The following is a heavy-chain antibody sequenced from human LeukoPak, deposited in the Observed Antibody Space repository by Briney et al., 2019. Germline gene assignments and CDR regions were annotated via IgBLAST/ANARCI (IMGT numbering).Heavy chain of an antibody. V-gene: IGHV4-59*01. CDR2: IYYSGDT. D-gene: IGHD1-1*01. Sequence: PSETLSLTCTVSGDSISPYYWGWIRQPPGKGLEWIGYIYYSGDTTYNPSLKSRVTMSADTSKNQFSLKPSSVTAADTAVYYCARDKQPGDYWGQGALVTVSS. CDR1: GDSISPYY. J-gene: IGHJ4*02. CDR3: ARDKQPGDY.